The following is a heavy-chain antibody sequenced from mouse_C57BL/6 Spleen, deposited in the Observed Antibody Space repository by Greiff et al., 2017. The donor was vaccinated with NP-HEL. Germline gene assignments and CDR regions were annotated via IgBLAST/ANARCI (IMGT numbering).Heavy chain of an antibody. CDR1: GYAFSSYW. J-gene: IGHJ4*01. V-gene: IGHV1-80*01. CDR2: IYPGDGDT. Sequence: VQLQQSGAELVKPGASVKISCKASGYAFSSYWMNWVKQRPGKGLEWIGQIYPGDGDTNYNGKFKGKATLTADKSSSTAYMQLSSLTSEDSAVYFCARISFITTVMDYWGQGTSVTVSS. D-gene: IGHD1-1*01. CDR3: ARISFITTVMDY.